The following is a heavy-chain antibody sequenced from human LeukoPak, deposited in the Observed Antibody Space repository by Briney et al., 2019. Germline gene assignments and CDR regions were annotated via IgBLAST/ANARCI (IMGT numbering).Heavy chain of an antibody. Sequence: SETLSLTCTVSGGSMNDYYWSWFRQPPGKGLEWIGYIYYSGGTNSNPSLKSRVTMSVDTSKNQFSLKVRSVTAADTSVYYCARRSIARGKVDVIVFDYWGQGALVTVSS. CDR2: IYYSGGT. J-gene: IGHJ4*02. D-gene: IGHD2-21*01. CDR3: ARRSIARGKVDVIVFDY. CDR1: GGSMNDYY. V-gene: IGHV4-59*08.